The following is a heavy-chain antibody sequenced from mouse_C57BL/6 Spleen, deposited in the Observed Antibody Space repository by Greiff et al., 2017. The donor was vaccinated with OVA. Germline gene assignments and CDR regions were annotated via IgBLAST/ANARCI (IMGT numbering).Heavy chain of an antibody. CDR3: ASTPHYYGSSYYAMDY. CDR2: INPSNGGT. J-gene: IGHJ4*01. Sequence: QVQLQQPGTELVKPGASVKLSCKASGYTFTSYWMHWVKQRPGQGLEWIGNINPSNGGTNYNEKFKSKATLTVAKSSSTAYMQLSSLTSEDSAVYYCASTPHYYGSSYYAMDYWGQGTSVTVSS. V-gene: IGHV1-53*01. CDR1: GYTFTSYW. D-gene: IGHD1-1*01.